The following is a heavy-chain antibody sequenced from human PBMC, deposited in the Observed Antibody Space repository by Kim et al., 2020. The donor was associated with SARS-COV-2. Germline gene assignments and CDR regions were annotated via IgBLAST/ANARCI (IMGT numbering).Heavy chain of an antibody. Sequence: GGSLRLSCVASGFTFSSYSMNWVRQAPGKRLEWVSYIGTSSSMIYYADSVKGRFTISRDNAKNSLYLQMNSLRDEDTAVYYCAQRMDVWGQGTTVTVSS. CDR3: AQRMDV. CDR2: IGTSSSMI. V-gene: IGHV3-48*02. J-gene: IGHJ6*02. CDR1: GFTFSSYS.